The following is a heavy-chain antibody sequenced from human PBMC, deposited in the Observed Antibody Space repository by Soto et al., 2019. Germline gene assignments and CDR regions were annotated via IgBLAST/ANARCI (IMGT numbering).Heavy chain of an antibody. CDR2: LSYDGSNK. Sequence: QVQLVESGGGVVQPGRSLRLSCAASGFTFSSYGMHWVRQAPGKGLEWVAVLSYDGSNKYYADYVKGRVTISRANSKNRLSVQMNSLTAEDTAVYYCAKESRDDFYYFDYWGQGTLVTVSS. V-gene: IGHV3-30*18. D-gene: IGHD3-3*01. CDR3: AKESRDDFYYFDY. CDR1: GFTFSSYG. J-gene: IGHJ4*02.